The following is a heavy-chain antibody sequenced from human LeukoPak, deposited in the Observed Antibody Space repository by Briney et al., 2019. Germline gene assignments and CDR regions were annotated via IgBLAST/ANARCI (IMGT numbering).Heavy chain of an antibody. D-gene: IGHD1-26*01. J-gene: IGHJ5*02. CDR1: GFIVSSNY. CDR3: ARANSATIPGVDP. V-gene: IGHV3-53*01. Sequence: GGSLRLSCAASGFIVSSNYMSWVRQAPGKGLGWVSIIYSDGSTYYADSVKGRFTISRDNSKNTLYLQMNSLRAEDTAVYYCARANSATIPGVDPWGQGTLVTVSS. CDR2: IYSDGST.